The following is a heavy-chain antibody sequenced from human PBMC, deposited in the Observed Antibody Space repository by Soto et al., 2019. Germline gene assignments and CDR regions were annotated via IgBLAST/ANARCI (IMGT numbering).Heavy chain of an antibody. D-gene: IGHD3-22*01. Sequence: QVQLQESGPGLVKPSETLSLTCTVSGGSISSYYWSWIRQPPGKGLEWIGYIYYSGSTNYNPSLTSRVTISVDTSKSQFSLKLSSVTAADTAVYYCARPGDSSGYYPFDYWGQGTLVTVSS. J-gene: IGHJ4*02. CDR3: ARPGDSSGYYPFDY. V-gene: IGHV4-59*08. CDR2: IYYSGST. CDR1: GGSISSYY.